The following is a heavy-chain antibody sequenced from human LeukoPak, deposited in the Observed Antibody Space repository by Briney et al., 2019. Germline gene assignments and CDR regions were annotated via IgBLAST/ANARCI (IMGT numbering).Heavy chain of an antibody. CDR1: GYSFTSYW. J-gene: IGHJ6*03. CDR2: IYPGDSDT. D-gene: IGHD6-13*01. Sequence: GESLKISCKGSGYSFTSYWIGWVRQMPGKGLEWMGIIYPGDSDTRYSPSFQGRVTISADKSISTAYLQWSSLKASDTAMYYCARHPRFYSSKPPPYYHYMDVWGKGTTVTVSS. CDR3: ARHPRFYSSKPPPYYHYMDV. V-gene: IGHV5-51*01.